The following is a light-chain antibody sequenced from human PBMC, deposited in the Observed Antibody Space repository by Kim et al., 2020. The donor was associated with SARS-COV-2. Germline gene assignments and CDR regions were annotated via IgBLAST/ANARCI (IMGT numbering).Light chain of an antibody. CDR2: ATT. Sequence: QSVLTQPPSVSGATGQRVTISCTGSDSNIGAGYDVHWYQHLPGTAPKLLIFATTERPSGVPDRFSGSKSDTSASLAISGLQAEDEADYYCQSYDRRMTVVFGGGTQLTVL. CDR3: QSYDRRMTVV. CDR1: DSNIGAGYD. J-gene: IGLJ2*01. V-gene: IGLV1-40*01.